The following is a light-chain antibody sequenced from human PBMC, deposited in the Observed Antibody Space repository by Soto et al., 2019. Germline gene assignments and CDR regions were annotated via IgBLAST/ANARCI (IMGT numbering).Light chain of an antibody. Sequence: QSVLTQPPSASGTPGQRVTISGSGRSSNIGTYNVYGYQQLPGTTPRLLIFRNDQRPSGVPDRFSGSKSGSSASMDIVGLRTEDEADYCCAVSDDSLHGMFGVGTKLTVL. J-gene: IGLJ3*02. CDR3: AVSDDSLHGM. CDR2: RND. CDR1: SSNIGTYN. V-gene: IGLV1-47*01.